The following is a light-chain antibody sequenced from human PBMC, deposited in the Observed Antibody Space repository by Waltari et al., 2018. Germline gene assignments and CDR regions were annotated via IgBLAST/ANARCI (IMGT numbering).Light chain of an antibody. J-gene: IGLJ3*02. V-gene: IGLV2-8*01. CDR2: EVN. Sequence: QSALTQPPSASGSPGQSVTISCTGTSSDVGGYDYVSWYQQNPGKATKLMIYEVNKRTSGVPDRFSGSKSGNTASLTVSGLQAEDEADYYCSSYAGSTLMFGGGTKLTVL. CDR3: SSYAGSTLM. CDR1: SSDVGGYDY.